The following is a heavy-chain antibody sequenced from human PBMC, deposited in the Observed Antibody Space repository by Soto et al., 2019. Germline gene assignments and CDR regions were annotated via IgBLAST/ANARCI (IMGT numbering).Heavy chain of an antibody. CDR3: ATYYYDSSGYYRATDDAFDI. CDR1: GYTLTELS. V-gene: IGHV1-24*01. Sequence: ASVRVSCKVSGYTLTELSMHWVRQAPGKGLEWMGGFDPEDGETIYAQKFQGRVTMTEDTSTDTAYMELSSLRSEDTAVYYCATYYYDSSGYYRATDDAFDIWGQGTMVTVSS. CDR2: FDPEDGET. J-gene: IGHJ3*02. D-gene: IGHD3-22*01.